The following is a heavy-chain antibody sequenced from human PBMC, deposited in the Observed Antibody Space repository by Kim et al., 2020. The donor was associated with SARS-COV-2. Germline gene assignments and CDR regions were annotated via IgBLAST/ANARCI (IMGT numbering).Heavy chain of an antibody. V-gene: IGHV3-21*01. J-gene: IGHJ4*02. CDR3: ARDSVVVSASLDY. Sequence: GGSLRLSCTASGFTFRSYSMNWVRQAPGKGLEWVSSISSSSSYIYYADSVKGRFTISRDNAKNSLYLQMNSLRAEDTAVYSCARDSVVVSASLDYWGQGTLVTVSS. CDR2: ISSSSSYI. D-gene: IGHD2-21*02. CDR1: GFTFRSYS.